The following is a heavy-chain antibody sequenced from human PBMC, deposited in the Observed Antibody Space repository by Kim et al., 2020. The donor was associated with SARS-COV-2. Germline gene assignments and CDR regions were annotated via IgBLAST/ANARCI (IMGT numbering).Heavy chain of an antibody. V-gene: IGHV3-21*01. CDR1: GFTFSSYS. D-gene: IGHD6-13*01. CDR3: ARMQQLVYYYYYGMDV. CDR2: ISSSSSYI. J-gene: IGHJ6*02. Sequence: GGSLRLSCAASGFTFSSYSMNWVRQAPGKGLEWVSSISSSSSYIYYADSVKGRFTISRDNAKNSLYLQMNSLRAEDTAVYYCARMQQLVYYYYYGMDVWGQGTTVTVS.